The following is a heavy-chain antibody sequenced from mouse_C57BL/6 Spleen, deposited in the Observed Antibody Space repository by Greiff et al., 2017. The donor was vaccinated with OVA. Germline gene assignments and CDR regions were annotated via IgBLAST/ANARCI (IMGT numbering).Heavy chain of an antibody. CDR3: ARSDGYYWYFDV. D-gene: IGHD2-3*01. CDR1: GYAFCSSW. Sequence: QVQLQQSGPELVKPGASVKISCKASGYAFCSSWMNWVKQRPGKGLEWIGRIYPGDGDTNYNGKFKGKATLTADKSSSTAYMQLSSLTSEDSAVYFCARSDGYYWYFDVWGTGTTVTVSS. CDR2: IYPGDGDT. J-gene: IGHJ1*03. V-gene: IGHV1-82*01.